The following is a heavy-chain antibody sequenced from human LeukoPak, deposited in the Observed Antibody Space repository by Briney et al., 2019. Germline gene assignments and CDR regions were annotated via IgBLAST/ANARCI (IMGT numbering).Heavy chain of an antibody. D-gene: IGHD1-26*01. CDR1: GFTFGDHA. CDR2: FRSKAYGGTA. V-gene: IGHV3-49*04. CDR3: TRSTYSSTYYVVFDS. Sequence: GGSLRLSCTASGFTFGDHAMSWVRQAPRKGPEWITFFRSKAYGGTAEYAASVRGRFSISRDDSKSIAYLQMNSLKTEDTAMYYCTRSTYSSTYYVVFDSWGQGTLVTVSS. J-gene: IGHJ4*02.